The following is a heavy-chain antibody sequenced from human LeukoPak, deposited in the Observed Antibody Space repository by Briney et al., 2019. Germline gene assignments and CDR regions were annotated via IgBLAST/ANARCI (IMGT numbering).Heavy chain of an antibody. D-gene: IGHD2-15*01. V-gene: IGHV3-15*01. J-gene: IGHJ4*02. CDR3: VTEGYCSGGSCYYY. CDR1: GFIFNTAW. Sequence: GGSLRLSCATSGFIFNTAWMSWVRQAPGKGLERVGRIKSKSDGGTIEYPAPVKGRFTISRDDSKNTLYLQMNSLKTEDMAVYYCVTEGYCSGGSCYYYWGQGTLVTVSS. CDR2: IKSKSDGGTI.